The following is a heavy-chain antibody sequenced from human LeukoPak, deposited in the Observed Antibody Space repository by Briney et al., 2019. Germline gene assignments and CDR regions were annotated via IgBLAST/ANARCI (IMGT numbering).Heavy chain of an antibody. CDR1: GGTFSSYA. V-gene: IGHV1-69*13. CDR3: ARAIPSGYDDFDY. CDR2: IIPIFGTA. J-gene: IGHJ4*02. Sequence: GASVKVSCKASGGTFSSYAISWVRQAPGQGLEWMGGIIPIFGTANYAQKFQGRVTITADESTSTAYMELSSLRSEDTAVYYCARAIPSGYDDFDYWGQGTLVTVSS. D-gene: IGHD5-12*01.